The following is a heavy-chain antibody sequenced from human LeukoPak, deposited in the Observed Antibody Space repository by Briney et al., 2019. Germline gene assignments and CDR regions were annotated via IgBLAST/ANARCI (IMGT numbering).Heavy chain of an antibody. CDR3: ARAGSWKIDY. Sequence: ASVKVSCKASGYTFAGYYVHWVRQAPGQGLEWMGWINPNSGGTSYAQKLQGRVTMTTDTSTSTAYMELRSLRSDDTAVYYCARAGSWKIDYWGQGTLVTVSS. CDR1: GYTFAGYY. D-gene: IGHD1-26*01. CDR2: INPNSGGT. J-gene: IGHJ4*02. V-gene: IGHV1-2*02.